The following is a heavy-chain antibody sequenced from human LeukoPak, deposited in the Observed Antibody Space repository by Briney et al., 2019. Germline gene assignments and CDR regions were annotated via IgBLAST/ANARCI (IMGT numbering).Heavy chain of an antibody. CDR1: GFIFSTYA. Sequence: GGSLRLSCADSGFIFSTYAMNWVRQAPGRGLEWVSSINPSGSTIFYADSVRGRFTISRDNAKNSLYLQMNSLRADDTALYFCASGIRERGFDYWGQGTLVTVSS. V-gene: IGHV3-21*01. CDR2: INPSGSTI. CDR3: ASGIRERGFDY. D-gene: IGHD1-1*01. J-gene: IGHJ4*02.